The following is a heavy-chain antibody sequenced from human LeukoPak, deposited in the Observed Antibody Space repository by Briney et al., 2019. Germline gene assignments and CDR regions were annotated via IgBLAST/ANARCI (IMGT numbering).Heavy chain of an antibody. CDR1: GYTFSSYD. CDR3: ARGPSGSDY. CDR2: INPSSGGT. Sequence: ASVKVSCKASGYTFSSYDINWVRQATGQGLEWMGRINPSSGGTNYAQKFQGRATMTRDTSINTAYMTLSSLRSDDTAVYYCARGPSGSDYWGQGTLVTVSS. J-gene: IGHJ4*02. D-gene: IGHD3-10*01. V-gene: IGHV1-2*06.